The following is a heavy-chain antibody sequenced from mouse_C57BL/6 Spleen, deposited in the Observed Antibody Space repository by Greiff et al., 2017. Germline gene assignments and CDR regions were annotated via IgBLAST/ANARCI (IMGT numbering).Heavy chain of an antibody. CDR3: TLTTVVPFAY. J-gene: IGHJ3*01. Sequence: EVQLQESGGGLVQPGGSMKLSCVASGFTFSNYWMNWVRQSPEKGLEWVAQIRLKSDNYATHYAESVKGRFTISRDDSKSSVYLQMNNLRAEDTGIYYCTLTTVVPFAYWGQGTLVTVSA. CDR2: IRLKSDNYAT. D-gene: IGHD1-1*01. V-gene: IGHV6-3*01. CDR1: GFTFSNYW.